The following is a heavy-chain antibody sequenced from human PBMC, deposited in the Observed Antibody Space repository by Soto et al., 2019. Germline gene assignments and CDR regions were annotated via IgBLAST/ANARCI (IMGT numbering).Heavy chain of an antibody. CDR1: GGSFRGYY. CDR3: ERDKITGLFDY. CDR2: INHSGST. V-gene: IGHV4-34*01. D-gene: IGHD2-8*02. Sequence: QVHLQQWGAGLLKPSETLSLTCTVYGGSFRGYYWTWIRQPPGTGLEWIGEINHSGSTNYNPSLKSRVTISVDTSKNQFSLKLTSVTAADTAVYYCERDKITGLFDYWGQGTLVTVSS. J-gene: IGHJ4*02.